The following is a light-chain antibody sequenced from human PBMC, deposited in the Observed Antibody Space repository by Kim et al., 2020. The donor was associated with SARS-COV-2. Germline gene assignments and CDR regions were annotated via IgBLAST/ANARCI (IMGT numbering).Light chain of an antibody. J-gene: IGKJ1*01. CDR3: QHYNRTSWT. V-gene: IGKV1-5*03. CDR1: QTITTW. Sequence: DIQLTQSPSTLSASVRDRVTITCRASQTITTWLAWYQQKPGKAPKVLIYKTSTLDSGVPSRFSGSGSGTEFTLTISSLQPDDFATYYCQHYNRTSWTFGQGTKVDI. CDR2: KTS.